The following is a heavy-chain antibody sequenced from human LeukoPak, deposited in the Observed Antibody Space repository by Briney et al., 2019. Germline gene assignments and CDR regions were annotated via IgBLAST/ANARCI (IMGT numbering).Heavy chain of an antibody. V-gene: IGHV3-23*01. D-gene: IGHD3-22*01. CDR3: AKDVRGYYYYFDY. J-gene: IGHJ4*02. CDR2: ISGSGGST. CDR1: GFTFTSYA. Sequence: GGSLRLSCAASGFTFTSYAMSWVRQTPGKGLEWVSTISGSGGSTYYADSVKGRFTISRDNSKNTLFVQMNSLRAEDTAVYYCAKDVRGYYYYFDYWGQGTLVTVS.